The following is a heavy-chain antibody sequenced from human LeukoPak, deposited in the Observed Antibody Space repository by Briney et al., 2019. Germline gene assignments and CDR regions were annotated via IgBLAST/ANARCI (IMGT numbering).Heavy chain of an antibody. CDR3: ARRDSSTWYVNY. J-gene: IGHJ4*02. Sequence: SATQSLTFACSGGSFNVYYWSWIRQPPGKGLEWIGEINHSGSTNYNPSLKSRVTISVDTSKNQFSLKLSSVTAADTAVYYCARRDSSTWYVNYWDQGTLVTVSS. CDR1: GGSFNVYY. D-gene: IGHD6-13*01. CDR2: INHSGST. V-gene: IGHV4-34*01.